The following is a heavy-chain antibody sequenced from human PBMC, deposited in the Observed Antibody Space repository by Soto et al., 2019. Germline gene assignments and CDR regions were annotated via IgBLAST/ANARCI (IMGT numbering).Heavy chain of an antibody. CDR2: FDPEDGET. D-gene: IGHD6-13*01. V-gene: IGHV1-24*01. Sequence: ASVKVSCKVSGYTLTELSMHWVRQAPGKGLEWMGGFDPEDGETIYAQKFQGRVTMNEDTSTDTAYMELSSLRTEDTAVYYCSTVVCESSSWPNHLNLLDPWGQGTLVTFSS. CDR3: STVVCESSSWPNHLNLLDP. J-gene: IGHJ5*02. CDR1: GYTLTELS.